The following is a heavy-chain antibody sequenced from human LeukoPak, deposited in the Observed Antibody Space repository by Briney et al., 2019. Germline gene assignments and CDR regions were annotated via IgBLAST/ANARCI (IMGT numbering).Heavy chain of an antibody. CDR3: ARDKASPLNSGSYKEPPYYYYGLDV. CDR1: GYTFSDNH. Sequence: GASVKVSCKASGYTFSDNHMYWIRQAPGQGLECMGWISPKSGGTNCAQKFQGRITMTGDTSISTGYMELSRLISDDTAVYYCARDKASPLNSGSYKEPPYYYYGLDVWGQGTTVTVSS. CDR2: ISPKSGGT. V-gene: IGHV1-2*02. J-gene: IGHJ6*02. D-gene: IGHD1-26*01.